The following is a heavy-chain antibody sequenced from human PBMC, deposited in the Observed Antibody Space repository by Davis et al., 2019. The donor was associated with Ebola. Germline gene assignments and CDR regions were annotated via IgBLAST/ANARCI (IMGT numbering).Heavy chain of an antibody. CDR3: ARGQSLSRHFDY. V-gene: IGHV5-51*01. CDR2: IYPGDSDT. CDR1: GYTFTNYW. Sequence: GESLKISCKASGYTFTNYWIGWVRQMPGKGLEWMGIIYPGDSDTRYSPSFQGQVTVSADKSINTAYLQWSSLKASDTAIYYCARGQSLSRHFDYWGQGTLVTVSS. J-gene: IGHJ4*02.